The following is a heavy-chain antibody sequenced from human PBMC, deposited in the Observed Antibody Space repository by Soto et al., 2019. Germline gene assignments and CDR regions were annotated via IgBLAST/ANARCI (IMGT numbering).Heavy chain of an antibody. D-gene: IGHD6-13*01. CDR1: GFTFSSYG. CDR3: AKELIAAADYYYYYYGMDV. Sequence: QVQLVESGGGVVQPGRSLRLSCAASGFTFSSYGMHWVRQAPGKGLEWVAVISYDGSNKYYADSVKGRFTISRDNSKNTLYLQMNSLRAEDTAVYYCAKELIAAADYYYYYYGMDVWGQGTTVTVSS. J-gene: IGHJ6*02. V-gene: IGHV3-30*18. CDR2: ISYDGSNK.